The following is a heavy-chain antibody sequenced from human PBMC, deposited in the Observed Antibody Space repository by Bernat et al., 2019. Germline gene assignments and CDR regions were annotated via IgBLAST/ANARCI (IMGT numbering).Heavy chain of an antibody. CDR1: GFTFSSYS. J-gene: IGHJ6*02. D-gene: IGHD3-10*01. CDR3: ARDYYGSGSYYYYYGMDV. Sequence: EVQLVESGGGLVQPGGSLRLSCAASGFTFSSYSMNWVRQAPGKGLEWVSYISSSSSTIYYADSVKGRFTISRDNAKNSLYLQMNSLRDEDTAVYYCARDYYGSGSYYYYYGMDVWDRGTTVTVSS. CDR2: ISSSSSTI. V-gene: IGHV3-48*02.